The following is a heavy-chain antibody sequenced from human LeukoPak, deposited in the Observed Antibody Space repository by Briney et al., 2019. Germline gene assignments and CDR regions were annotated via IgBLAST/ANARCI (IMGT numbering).Heavy chain of an antibody. CDR2: IIPIFGTA. D-gene: IGHD3-3*01. V-gene: IGHV1-69*13. CDR1: GGTFSSYA. CDR3: ARESRFWSGYPFFFDY. Sequence: SVKVSCKASGGTFSSYAISWVRQAPGQRLEWMGGIIPIFGTANYAQKFQGRVTITADESTSTAYMELSSMRSEDTAVYYCARESRFWSGYPFFFDYWGQGTLVTVSS. J-gene: IGHJ4*02.